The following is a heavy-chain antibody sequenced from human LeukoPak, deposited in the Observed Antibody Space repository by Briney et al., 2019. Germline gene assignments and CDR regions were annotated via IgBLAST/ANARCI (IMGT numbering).Heavy chain of an antibody. J-gene: IGHJ4*02. CDR3: ARASNPWLQLS. V-gene: IGHV3-7*05. Sequence: GGSLRLSCAASGFTFSNYWMIWVRQAPGKGLEWVANIQQDGGQKRYAHSVRGRFTVSRDNAQTSLYLHMNSLRAEDTAVYYCARASNPWLQLSWGQGTLVTVSS. CDR1: GFTFSNYW. D-gene: IGHD5-24*01. CDR2: IQQDGGQK.